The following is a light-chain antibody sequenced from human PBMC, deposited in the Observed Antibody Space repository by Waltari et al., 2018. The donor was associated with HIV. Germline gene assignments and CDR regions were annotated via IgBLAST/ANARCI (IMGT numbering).Light chain of an antibody. J-gene: IGLJ2*01. CDR1: SGPSNNI. CDR2: LDGSGTY. Sequence: QPAVTQSSSASASLGSSVTLTCTLTSGPSNNIIAWHQQQPGKAPRFLMKLDGSGTYNKGSGVPDRFSGSSSVAARYLTISKLQSEDEADYYCETWDKNSRVFGGGTKLTVL. V-gene: IGLV4-60*03. CDR3: ETWDKNSRV.